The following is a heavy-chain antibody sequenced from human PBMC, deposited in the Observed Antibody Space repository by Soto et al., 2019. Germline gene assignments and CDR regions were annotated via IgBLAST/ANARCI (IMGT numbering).Heavy chain of an antibody. J-gene: IGHJ1*01. CDR2: IIPIFGTA. V-gene: IGHV1-69*06. Sequence: SVKVSCKASGGTFSSYAISWVRQAPGQGLEWMGGIIPIFGTANYAQKFQGRVTITADKSTSTAYMELSSLRSEDTAVYYCAADYYDSSGYFFLVSLAEYFQHRGQGTLVTVSS. CDR3: AADYYDSSGYFFLVSLAEYFQH. CDR1: GGTFSSYA. D-gene: IGHD3-22*01.